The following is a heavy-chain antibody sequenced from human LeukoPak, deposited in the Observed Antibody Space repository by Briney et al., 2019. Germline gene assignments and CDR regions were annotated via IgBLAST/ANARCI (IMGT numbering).Heavy chain of an antibody. J-gene: IGHJ4*02. D-gene: IGHD3-10*01. CDR1: GGSISNSNYY. CDR3: ARYVVYGSGKYYFDY. Sequence: PSETLSLTCKVSGGSISNSNYYWSWIRQPPGKELEWLASINYGGTTYYNPSLKSRVTISVDTSKNQFSLRLSSVTAADTAVYLCARYVVYGSGKYYFDYWGRGSLVTVSS. CDR2: INYGGTT. V-gene: IGHV4-39*01.